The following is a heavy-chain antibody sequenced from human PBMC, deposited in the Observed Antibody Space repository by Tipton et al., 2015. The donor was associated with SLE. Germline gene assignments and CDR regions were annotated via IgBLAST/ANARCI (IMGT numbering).Heavy chain of an antibody. CDR2: IYYSGST. Sequence: LRLSCTVSGGSISSGGYYWSWIRQHPGKGLEWIGYIYYSGSTYYNPSLKSRVTISIDTSKNQSSLKLSSVTAADTAVYYCARALQNYLDYWGQGTLVAVSS. J-gene: IGHJ4*02. CDR1: GGSISSGGYY. V-gene: IGHV4-31*03. CDR3: ARALQNYLDY.